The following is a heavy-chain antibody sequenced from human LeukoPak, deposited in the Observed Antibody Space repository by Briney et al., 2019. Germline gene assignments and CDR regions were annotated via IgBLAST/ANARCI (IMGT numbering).Heavy chain of an antibody. CDR1: GGSITNTDYY. CDR2: VYYSGRT. D-gene: IGHD3-22*01. CDR3: ARDGYHFDSSGFYSLDY. Sequence: SEPLSLTCTVSGGSITNTDYYWGWIRQPPGKGLEWIGCVYYSGRTDYNPSLKSRVTISIDTSKNQFSLKLSSVTAADTAVYYCARDGYHFDSSGFYSLDYWGQGTLVTVSS. J-gene: IGHJ4*02. V-gene: IGHV4-39*07.